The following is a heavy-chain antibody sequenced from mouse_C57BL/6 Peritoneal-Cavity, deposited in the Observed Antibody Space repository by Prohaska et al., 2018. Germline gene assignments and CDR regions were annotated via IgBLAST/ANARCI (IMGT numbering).Heavy chain of an antibody. CDR2: INPDSSTI. Sequence: EVKLLQSGGGLVQPGGSLKLSCAASGIDFSRYWMSWVRRAPGKGLEWIGEINPDSSTINYAPPLKDKFIISRDNAKNTLYLQMSKVRSEDTALYYCARGGFLYAMDYWGQGTSVTVSS. V-gene: IGHV4-1*01. J-gene: IGHJ4*01. CDR3: ARGGFLYAMDY. CDR1: GIDFSRYW.